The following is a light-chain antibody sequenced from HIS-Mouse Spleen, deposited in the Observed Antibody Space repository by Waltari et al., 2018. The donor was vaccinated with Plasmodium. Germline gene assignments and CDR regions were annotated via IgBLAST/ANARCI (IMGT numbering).Light chain of an antibody. V-gene: IGLV3-10*01. J-gene: IGLJ3*02. CDR1: ALPKKY. Sequence: SYELTQPPSVSVSPGQTARITCSGDALPKKYAYWYQQKSGQAPVLVIYEDSKRPYVIPERCSGSSSGTMATWTISGAQVEDEAAYYCYSTDSSGNHRVFGGGTKLTV. CDR2: EDS. CDR3: YSTDSSGNHRV.